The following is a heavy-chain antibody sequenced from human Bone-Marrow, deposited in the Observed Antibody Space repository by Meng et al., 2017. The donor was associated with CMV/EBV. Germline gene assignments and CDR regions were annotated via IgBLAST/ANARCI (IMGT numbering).Heavy chain of an antibody. J-gene: IGHJ4*02. CDR2: IKSKTDGGTT. D-gene: IGHD3-3*01. CDR1: GFTFSNAW. Sequence: GESLKISCAASGFTFSNAWMSWVRQAPGKGLEWVGRIKSKTDGGTTDYAAPVKGRFTISRDDSKNTLYLQMNSLKTEDTAVYYCIYDFWSGSIRSPDYWGQGTLVTVYS. CDR3: IYDFWSGSIRSPDY. V-gene: IGHV3-15*01.